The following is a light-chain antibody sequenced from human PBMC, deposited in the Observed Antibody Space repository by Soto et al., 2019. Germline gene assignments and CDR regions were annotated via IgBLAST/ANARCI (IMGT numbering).Light chain of an antibody. Sequence: QYVLTQSASESGSPGQSITISCTGTSSDVGGYNYVSWYQQHPGKAPKLMIYDVSNRPSGVSNRFSGSKSGNTASLTISGLQAEDEADYYCSSYTSSSTLLYVFGTGTKLTVL. CDR2: DVS. J-gene: IGLJ1*01. CDR3: SSYTSSSTLLYV. CDR1: SSDVGGYNY. V-gene: IGLV2-14*01.